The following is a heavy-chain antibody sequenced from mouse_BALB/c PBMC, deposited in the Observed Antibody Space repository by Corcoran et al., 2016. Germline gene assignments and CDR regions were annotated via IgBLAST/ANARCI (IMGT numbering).Heavy chain of an antibody. D-gene: IGHD2-1*01. CDR3: ANYGNPFAY. V-gene: IGHV3-6*02. J-gene: IGHJ3*01. CDR2: ISYDGSN. CDR1: GYSITSGYY. Sequence: DVQLQESGPGLVKPSQSLSLTCSVTGYSITSGYYWNWIRQFPGNKLEWMGYISYDGSNNYNPSLKNRISITRDTSKNQFFLKLNSVTTEDTATYYCANYGNPFAYWGQGTLVTVSA.